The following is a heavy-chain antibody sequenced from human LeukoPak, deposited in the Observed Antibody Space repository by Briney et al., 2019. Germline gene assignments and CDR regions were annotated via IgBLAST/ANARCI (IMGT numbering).Heavy chain of an antibody. D-gene: IGHD3-3*01. V-gene: IGHV3-21*01. CDR3: ARGLSGHYDFWSGSLYYFDY. CDR1: GFTFSSYS. CDR2: VSSSSSYI. Sequence: KSGGSLRLSRAASGFTFSSYSMNWVRQAPGKGPEWVSSVSSSSSYIYYADSVKGRFTISRDNAKNSLYLQMNSLRAEDTAVYYCARGLSGHYDFWSGSLYYFDYWGQGTLVTVSS. J-gene: IGHJ4*02.